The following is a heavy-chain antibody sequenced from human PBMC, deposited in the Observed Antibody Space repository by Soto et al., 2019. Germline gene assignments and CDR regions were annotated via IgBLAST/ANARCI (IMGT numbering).Heavy chain of an antibody. CDR3: ARVESLGFSVTFVAFDI. J-gene: IGHJ3*02. V-gene: IGHV1-69*13. D-gene: IGHD4-17*01. CDR1: GGTFSSYA. CDR2: IIPIFGTA. Sequence: SVKVSCKASGGTFSSYAISWVRQAPGQGLEWMGGIIPIFGTANYAQKFQGRVTITADESTSTAYMELSSLRSEDTAVYYCARVESLGFSVTFVAFDIWGQGTMVTVSS.